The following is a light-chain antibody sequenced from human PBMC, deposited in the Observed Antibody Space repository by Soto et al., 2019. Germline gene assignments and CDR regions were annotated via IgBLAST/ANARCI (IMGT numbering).Light chain of an antibody. CDR3: QQYGSSPWT. Sequence: EIVMTQSPATLSLSPGERATLSFRASQSVSSNLAWYQQKPGQAPRLLIYGASSRATGIPDRFSGSGSGTDFTLTISRLEPEDFAVYYCQQYGSSPWTFGQGTKVDIK. V-gene: IGKV3-20*01. J-gene: IGKJ1*01. CDR2: GAS. CDR1: QSVSSN.